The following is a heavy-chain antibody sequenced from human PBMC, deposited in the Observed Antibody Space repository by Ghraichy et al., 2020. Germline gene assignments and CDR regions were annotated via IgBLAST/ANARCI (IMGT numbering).Heavy chain of an antibody. Sequence: SETLSLTCAVYGGSFSGYYWSWIRQPPGKGLEWIGEINHSGSTNYNPSLKSRVTISVDTSKNQFSLKLSSVIAADTAVYYCARLSSLGTNFDAFDIWDQGTMVTVSS. V-gene: IGHV4-34*01. CDR1: GGSFSGYY. CDR2: INHSGST. J-gene: IGHJ3*02. CDR3: ARLSSLGTNFDAFDI. D-gene: IGHD4/OR15-4a*01.